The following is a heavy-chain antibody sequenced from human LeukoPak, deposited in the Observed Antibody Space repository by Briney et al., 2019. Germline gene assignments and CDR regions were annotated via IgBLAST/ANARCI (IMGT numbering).Heavy chain of an antibody. D-gene: IGHD5-24*01. CDR2: IGTAGDT. V-gene: IGHV3-13*01. CDR1: GFTFSSYD. CDR3: ARVQRSGGAFDI. Sequence: PGGSLRLSCAASGFTFSSYDMHWVCQVTGKGLEWVSAIGTAGDTYYPGSVKGRFTISRENAKNSLYLQMNSLRAGDTAVYYCARVQRSGGAFDIWGQGTMVTVSS. J-gene: IGHJ3*02.